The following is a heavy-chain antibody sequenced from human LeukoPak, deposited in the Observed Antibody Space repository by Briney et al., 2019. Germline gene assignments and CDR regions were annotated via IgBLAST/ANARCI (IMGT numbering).Heavy chain of an antibody. CDR1: GFTVSSNY. CDR2: IYSGGST. J-gene: IGHJ4*02. D-gene: IGHD1-26*01. V-gene: IGHV3-53*01. CDR3: AKARGGLHFDY. Sequence: GGSLRLSCAASGFTVSSNYMSWVRQAPGKGLEWVSVIYSGGSTYYADSVKGRFTISRDNSKNTLYLQMNSLRAEDTAVYYCAKARGGLHFDYWGQGTLVTVSS.